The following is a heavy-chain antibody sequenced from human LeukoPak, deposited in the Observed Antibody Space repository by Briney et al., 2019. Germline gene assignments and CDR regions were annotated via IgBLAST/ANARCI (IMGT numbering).Heavy chain of an antibody. D-gene: IGHD4-17*01. CDR2: IYYSGST. CDR3: ARGTVTMDY. CDR1: GGSISSYY. Sequence: SETLSLTCTVSGGSISSYYWSWIRQPPGKGLEWIGYIYYSGSTKYNPALKSRVTISIDSSKNQFSLNLSSVTAADTAVYYCARGTVTMDYWGRGTLVTVSS. J-gene: IGHJ4*02. V-gene: IGHV4-59*13.